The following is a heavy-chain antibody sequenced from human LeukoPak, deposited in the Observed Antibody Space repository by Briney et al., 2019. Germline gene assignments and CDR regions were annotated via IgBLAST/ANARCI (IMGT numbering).Heavy chain of an antibody. V-gene: IGHV3-23*01. CDR1: GFTFSSYA. CDR2: ISCSAGST. D-gene: IGHD3-3*01. J-gene: IGHJ4*02. CDR3: ARQCDFWSGSSRPSYFDW. Sequence: GGSLRLSCAASGFTFSSYAMSWVRRAPGKGLEGFSGISCSAGSTYYADSVKGRVAISREKSKNTLYLQMHSPRAEDTAIYYCARQCDFWSGSSRPSYFDWWGQRALVTVSS.